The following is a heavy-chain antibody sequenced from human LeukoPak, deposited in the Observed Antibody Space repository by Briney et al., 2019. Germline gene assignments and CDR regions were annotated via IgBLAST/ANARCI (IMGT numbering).Heavy chain of an antibody. V-gene: IGHV3-49*04. CDR3: TKDDRYCSSTSCYGGYYYYYGMDV. Sequence: PGGSLRLSCTASGFTFGDYAMSWVRQAPVKGLEWVGFIRSKAYGGTTEYAASVKGRFTISRDDSKSIAYLQMNSLKTEDTAVYYCTKDDRYCSSTSCYGGYYYYYGMDVWGKGTTVTVSS. J-gene: IGHJ6*04. D-gene: IGHD2-2*01. CDR2: IRSKAYGGTT. CDR1: GFTFGDYA.